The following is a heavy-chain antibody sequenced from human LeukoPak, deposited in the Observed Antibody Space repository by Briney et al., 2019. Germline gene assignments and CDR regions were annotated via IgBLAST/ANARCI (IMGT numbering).Heavy chain of an antibody. CDR2: ISSSSSTI. CDR3: ARDRVGATILFDY. CDR1: GFTFSSYS. D-gene: IGHD1-26*01. J-gene: IGHJ4*02. Sequence: PGGSLRLSCAASGFTFSSYSMNWVRQAPGKGLEWVSYISSSSSTIYYADSVKGRFTISRDNAKNSLYLQMNSLRAEDTAVYYCARDRVGATILFDYWGQGTLVTVSS. V-gene: IGHV3-48*01.